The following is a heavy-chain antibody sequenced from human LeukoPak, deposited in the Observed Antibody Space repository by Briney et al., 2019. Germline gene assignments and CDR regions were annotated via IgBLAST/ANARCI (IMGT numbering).Heavy chain of an antibody. D-gene: IGHD3-9*01. Sequence: GGSLRLSCAASGFTFGNAWMSWVRQAPGKGLEWVGRIKSKTDGGTTDYAAPVKGRFTISRDNAKNSLYLQMNSLRAEDTAVYYCARDGYFDQYDYWGQGTLVTVSS. CDR3: ARDGYFDQYDY. CDR2: IKSKTDGGTT. V-gene: IGHV3-15*01. CDR1: GFTFGNAW. J-gene: IGHJ4*02.